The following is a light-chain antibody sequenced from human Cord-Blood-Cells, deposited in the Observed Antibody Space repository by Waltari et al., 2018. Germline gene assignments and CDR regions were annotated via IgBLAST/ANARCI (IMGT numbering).Light chain of an antibody. V-gene: IGLV2-14*01. CDR2: EVS. CDR3: SSYTSSSTLV. CDR1: SSDVGGYNY. Sequence: QSALTQPASVSGSPGQSITISCTGTSSDVGGYNYVPWYQPHPGKAPKLMMYEVSNRPSGVSNRFSGSKSGNTASLTISGLQAEDEADYYCSSYTSSSTLVFGGGTKLTVL. J-gene: IGLJ3*02.